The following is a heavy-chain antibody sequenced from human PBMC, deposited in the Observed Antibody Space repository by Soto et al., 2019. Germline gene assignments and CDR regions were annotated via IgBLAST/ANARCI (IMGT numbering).Heavy chain of an antibody. CDR1: GGTFSSYA. CDR2: IIPISDTT. Sequence: QVQLVQSGAEVKKPGSSVKVSCKASGGTFSSYAISWVRQAPGQGLEWMGGIIPISDTTHYAQKFQGRVTITADESTSTAYMELSSLRSEDTAVYYCARSQGSSTSLEIYYYYYGMDVWGQGTTVTVSS. V-gene: IGHV1-69*01. CDR3: ARSQGSSTSLEIYYYYYGMDV. J-gene: IGHJ6*02. D-gene: IGHD2-2*01.